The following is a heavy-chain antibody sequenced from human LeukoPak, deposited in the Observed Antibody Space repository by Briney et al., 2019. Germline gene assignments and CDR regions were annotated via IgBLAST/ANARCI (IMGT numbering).Heavy chain of an antibody. CDR2: ISSSSSYI. CDR3: ARDSYCSGGSCYPLAFDI. Sequence: GGSLRLSCAASGFTFSSYSMNWVRQAPGKGLEWVSSISSSSSYICYADSVKGRFTISRDNAKNSLYLQMNSLRAEDTAVYYCARDSYCSGGSCYPLAFDIWGQGTMVTVSS. D-gene: IGHD2-15*01. J-gene: IGHJ3*02. CDR1: GFTFSSYS. V-gene: IGHV3-21*01.